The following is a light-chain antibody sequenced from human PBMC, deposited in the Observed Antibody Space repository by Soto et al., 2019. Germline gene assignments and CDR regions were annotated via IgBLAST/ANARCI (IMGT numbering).Light chain of an antibody. J-gene: IGLJ1*01. CDR3: CSYAGSSTYYV. CDR1: SSDVGNYNL. CDR2: EGS. V-gene: IGLV2-23*01. Sequence: QSVLTQPASVSGSPGQPITISCTGTSSDVGNYNLVSWYQQHPGKAPKLMIYEGSKRPSGVSNRFSASKSGNTASLTISGLQAEDEADYYCCSYAGSSTYYVFGTGTKATVL.